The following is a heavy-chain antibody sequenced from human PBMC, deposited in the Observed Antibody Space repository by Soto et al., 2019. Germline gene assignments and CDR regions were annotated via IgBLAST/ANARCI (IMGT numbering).Heavy chain of an antibody. D-gene: IGHD1-26*01. CDR2: ISGSGGST. Sequence: GESLKISCAASGFTFSSYAMSWVRQAPGKGLEWVSAISGSGGSTYYADSVKGRFTISRDNSKNTLYLQMNSLRAEDTAVYYCAKDRYLIGSYYAFDIWGQGTMVTVSS. CDR3: AKDRYLIGSYYAFDI. V-gene: IGHV3-23*01. J-gene: IGHJ3*02. CDR1: GFTFSSYA.